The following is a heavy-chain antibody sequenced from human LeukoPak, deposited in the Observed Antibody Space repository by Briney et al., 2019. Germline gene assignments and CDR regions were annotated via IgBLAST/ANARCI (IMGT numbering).Heavy chain of an antibody. CDR1: GGSFSGYY. Sequence: SETLSLTCAVYGGSFSGYYWSWIRQPPGKGLEWIGSINYSGSTYYNPSLKSRVTISVGTSKNQFSLKLSSVTAADTAVYYCARPHNYGDYEYYFDYWGQGTLVTVSS. CDR2: INYSGST. D-gene: IGHD4-17*01. V-gene: IGHV4-34*01. CDR3: ARPHNYGDYEYYFDY. J-gene: IGHJ4*02.